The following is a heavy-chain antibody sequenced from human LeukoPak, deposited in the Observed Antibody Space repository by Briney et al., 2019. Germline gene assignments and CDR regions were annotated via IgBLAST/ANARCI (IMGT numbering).Heavy chain of an antibody. D-gene: IGHD2-15*01. CDR2: IYHSGTT. CDR1: GVSITSGGYY. J-gene: IGHJ6*02. CDR3: TRDCSGGSCFGDDYGMDV. Sequence: ASETLSLTCTVSGVSITSGGYYWSWIRQHPGKGLERIAYIYHSGTTSYNPSLKSRVSISVDTSKNQFSLKLSSVTAADTAVYYCTRDCSGGSCFGDDYGMDVWGQGTTVTVSS. V-gene: IGHV4-31*03.